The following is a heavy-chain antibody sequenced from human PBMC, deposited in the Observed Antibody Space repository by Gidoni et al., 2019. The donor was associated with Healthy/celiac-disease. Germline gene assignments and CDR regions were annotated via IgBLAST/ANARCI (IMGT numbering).Heavy chain of an antibody. CDR3: ARGQWLVPYYYYYGMDV. V-gene: IGHV4-34*01. CDR2: INHSGST. D-gene: IGHD6-19*01. J-gene: IGHJ6*02. CDR1: VGSFSGYY. Sequence: QVQLQQWGAGLLKPSETLSLTCAVYVGSFSGYYWSWIRQPPGKGLEWIGEINHSGSTNYNPSLKSRVTISVDTSKNQFSLKLSSVTAADTAVYYCARGQWLVPYYYYYGMDVWGQGTTVTVSS.